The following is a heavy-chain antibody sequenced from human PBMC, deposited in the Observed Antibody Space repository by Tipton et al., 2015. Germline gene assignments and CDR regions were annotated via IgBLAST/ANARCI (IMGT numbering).Heavy chain of an antibody. CDR1: GYSFTSYW. J-gene: IGHJ4*02. CDR2: INPDDSDT. D-gene: IGHD3-22*01. V-gene: IGHV5-51*01. Sequence: QLVQSGAEVKKPGESLKISCQGSGYSFTSYWIGWVRQMPGKGLEWMGIINPDDSDTKYSPSFQGQVTISDDKSINTAYLQWSRLKAPDPAKYFRARRGSSCFFPVYYWGQGALVTVSS. CDR3: ARRGSSCFFPVYY.